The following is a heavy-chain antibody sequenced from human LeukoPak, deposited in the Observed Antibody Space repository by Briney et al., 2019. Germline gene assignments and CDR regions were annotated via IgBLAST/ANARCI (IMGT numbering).Heavy chain of an antibody. CDR3: ARAYSSSWYDF. J-gene: IGHJ5*01. V-gene: IGHV3-53*01. CDR1: GFLVNTNY. D-gene: IGHD6-13*01. CDR2: IYADGNT. Sequence: GGSLRLSCAASGFLVNTNYMTWVRQAPGRGLEWVSFIYADGNTYYADSVKGRFTISRDISKNAVYLQMNSLRAEDTAVYYCARAYSSSWYDFWGQGTLVTVSS.